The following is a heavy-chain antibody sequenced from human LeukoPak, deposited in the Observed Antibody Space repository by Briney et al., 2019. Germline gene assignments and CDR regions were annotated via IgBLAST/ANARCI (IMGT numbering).Heavy chain of an antibody. CDR1: GFTFSSYS. CDR2: ISSSSSYI. Sequence: GGSLRLSCAASGFTFSSYSMNWVRQAPGKGLEWASSISSSSSYIYYADSVKGRFTISRDNAKNSLYLQMNSLRAEDTAVYYCARAGIAVAATGNWYFDLWGRGTLVTVSS. CDR3: ARAGIAVAATGNWYFDL. J-gene: IGHJ2*01. V-gene: IGHV3-21*01. D-gene: IGHD6-19*01.